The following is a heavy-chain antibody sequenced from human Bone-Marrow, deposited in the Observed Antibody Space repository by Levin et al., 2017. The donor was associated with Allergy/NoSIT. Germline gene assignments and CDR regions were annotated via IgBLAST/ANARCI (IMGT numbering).Heavy chain of an antibody. D-gene: IGHD3-3*01. CDR1: GITFTNAW. CDR2: IKTNADGGTI. V-gene: IGHV3-15*01. CDR3: NSGDFDVWSGYYSFGY. J-gene: IGHJ4*02. Sequence: PGGSLRLSCAASGITFTNAWMNWVRQAPGKGLEWVGLIKTNADGGTIDYAAPVKGRFTISRDDSNNTLYLHMNSLITEDTAVYYCNSGDFDVWSGYYSFGYWGQGTLVTVSS.